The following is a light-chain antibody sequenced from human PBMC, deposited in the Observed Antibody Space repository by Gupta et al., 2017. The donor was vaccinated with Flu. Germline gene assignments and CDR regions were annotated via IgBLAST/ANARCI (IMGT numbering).Light chain of an antibody. Sequence: CSGDGLRNKYVSWYQQKPGQSPVLVIYRDNKRPSGIPERFSGSNSGTTAALTISGTQAMDEADYYCQAWDNTRVFGGGTKLTVL. CDR1: GLRNKY. V-gene: IGLV3-1*01. CDR3: QAWDNTRV. CDR2: RDN. J-gene: IGLJ3*02.